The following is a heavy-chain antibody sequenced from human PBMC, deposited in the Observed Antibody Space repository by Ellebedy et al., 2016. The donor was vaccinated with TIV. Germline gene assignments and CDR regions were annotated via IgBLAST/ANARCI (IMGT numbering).Heavy chain of an antibody. CDR2: ISAYNGNT. V-gene: IGHV1-18*04. J-gene: IGHJ4*02. CDR3: ARDRGYQLPRRKIDY. CDR1: GYTFTSYG. Sequence: ASVKVSXKASGYTFTSYGISWVRQAPGQGLEWMGWISAYNGNTNYAQKLQGRVTMTTDTSTSTAYMELRSLRSDDTAVYYCARDRGYQLPRRKIDYWGQGTLVTVSS. D-gene: IGHD2-2*01.